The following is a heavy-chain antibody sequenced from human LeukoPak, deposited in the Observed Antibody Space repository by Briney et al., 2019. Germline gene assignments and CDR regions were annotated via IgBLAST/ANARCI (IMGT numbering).Heavy chain of an antibody. D-gene: IGHD3-9*01. Sequence: PGGSLRLSCAASGITVSTNYMSWVRQAPGKGLEWVSIIYSGGGTYCADSVKGRFTISRENSKNTLWLQMNSLRAEDTAVYYCARLHYDVLTGPFDYWGQGTLVTVSS. J-gene: IGHJ4*02. CDR3: ARLHYDVLTGPFDY. CDR2: IYSGGGT. CDR1: GITVSTNY. V-gene: IGHV3-66*04.